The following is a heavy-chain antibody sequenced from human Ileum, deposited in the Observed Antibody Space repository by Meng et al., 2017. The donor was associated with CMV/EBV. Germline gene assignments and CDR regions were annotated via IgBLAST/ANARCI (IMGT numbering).Heavy chain of an antibody. D-gene: IGHD6-13*01. CDR3: ATSDAAAGNS. CDR2: IKQDGSTT. Sequence: GESLKISCAVSGFTFSSYWMSWVRQAPGKGLEWVANIKQDGSTTYYVGSVKGRFTISRDNAKNSLNLQMNSLTVEDTAVYYCATSDAAAGNSWGQGTLVTVSS. J-gene: IGHJ4*02. V-gene: IGHV3-7*01. CDR1: GFTFSSYW.